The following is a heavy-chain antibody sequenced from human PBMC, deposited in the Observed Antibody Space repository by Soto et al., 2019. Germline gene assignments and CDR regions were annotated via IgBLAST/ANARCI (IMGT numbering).Heavy chain of an antibody. CDR1: GGSISSYY. CDR2: IYYSVST. J-gene: IGHJ4*02. CDR3: ATYSTAVDN. D-gene: IGHD2-15*01. Sequence: SETLSLTCTVSGGSISSYYWSWIRQPPGKGLEWIGYIYYSVSTNYNPSLKSRVTISVDTSKNQFSLKLSSVTAAETAVNYCATYSTAVDNWGQGTLVTVSS. V-gene: IGHV4-59*01.